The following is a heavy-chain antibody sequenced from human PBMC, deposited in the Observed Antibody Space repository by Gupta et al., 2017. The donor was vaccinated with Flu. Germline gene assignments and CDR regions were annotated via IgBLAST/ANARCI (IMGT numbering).Heavy chain of an antibody. CDR3: ARARSDAFDI. V-gene: IGHV3-11*01. CDR2: ITNSGSTT. J-gene: IGHJ3*02. CDR1: GFTFSHYY. D-gene: IGHD3-10*01. Sequence: QVQLVESGVGLVKPGESLRLSCAASGFTFSHYYMTWIRQAPGKGPEWVSYITNSGSTTYYADSVRGRFTISRDNAGNSLHLQMDSLRADDTAVYYCARARSDAFDIWGQGTVVTVSS.